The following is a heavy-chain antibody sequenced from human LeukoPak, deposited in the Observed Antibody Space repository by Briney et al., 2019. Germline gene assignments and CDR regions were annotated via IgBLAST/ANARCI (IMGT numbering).Heavy chain of an antibody. CDR2: INHSGST. CDR3: ARGRRGWLIDY. J-gene: IGHJ4*02. CDR1: GGSSSGYY. D-gene: IGHD6-19*01. Sequence: PSETLSLTSAVYGGSSSGYYWSWIRQPPGKGLEWIGEINHSGSTNYNPSLKSRVTISVDTSKNQFSLKLSSVTAADTAVYYCARGRRGWLIDYWGQGTLVTVSS. V-gene: IGHV4-34*01.